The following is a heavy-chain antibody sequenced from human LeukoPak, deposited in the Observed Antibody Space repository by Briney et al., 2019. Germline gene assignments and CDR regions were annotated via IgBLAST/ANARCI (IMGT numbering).Heavy chain of an antibody. V-gene: IGHV1-46*01. D-gene: IGHD2-2*01. CDR3: ASFRYCSSTSCYPLDAFDI. Sequence: EASVKVSCKASGYTFTSYYMHWVRQAPGQGLEWMGIINPSGDSTSYAQKFQGRVTITRNTSISTAYMELSSLRSEDTAVYYCASFRYCSSTSCYPLDAFDIWGQGTMVTVSS. J-gene: IGHJ3*02. CDR2: INPSGDST. CDR1: GYTFTSYY.